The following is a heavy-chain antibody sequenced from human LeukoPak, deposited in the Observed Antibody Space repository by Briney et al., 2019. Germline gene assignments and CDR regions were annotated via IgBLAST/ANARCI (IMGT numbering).Heavy chain of an antibody. CDR2: INGDASST. J-gene: IGHJ4*02. Sequence: GGSLRLSCAASGLTLSGYWMHWVRQAPGKGLVWVSRINGDASSTGYADSVKGRFTIFRDNAKSTLYLQMNSLRVEDTAVYYCARARGNTYGYFEYWGQGTLVTVSS. V-gene: IGHV3-74*01. D-gene: IGHD5-18*01. CDR1: GLTLSGYW. CDR3: ARARGNTYGYFEY.